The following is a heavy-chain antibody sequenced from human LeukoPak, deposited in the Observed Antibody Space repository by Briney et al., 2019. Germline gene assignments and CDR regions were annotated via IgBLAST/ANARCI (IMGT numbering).Heavy chain of an antibody. D-gene: IGHD1-1*01. J-gene: IGHJ4*02. CDR3: TTGVATTWHDGY. CDR1: GFIFNSAW. Sequence: GGSLRLSCAASGFIFNSAWMNWVRQAPGKGLEWVGRIKNKIEGGVTDYTAAVKGRFTISRDDSENTLYLQMDSLETEDTAIYYCTTGVATTWHDGYWGQGTLVTVSS. CDR2: IKNKIEGGVT. V-gene: IGHV3-15*01.